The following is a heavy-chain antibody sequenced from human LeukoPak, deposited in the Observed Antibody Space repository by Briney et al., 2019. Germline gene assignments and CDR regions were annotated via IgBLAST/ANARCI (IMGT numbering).Heavy chain of an antibody. CDR3: ARARLIAAADAPLYY. CDR1: GYTFTGYY. D-gene: IGHD6-13*01. J-gene: IGHJ4*02. Sequence: ASVTVSCKASGYTFTGYYMHWVRQAPGQGLEWMGWINPNSGGTNYAQKFQGRVTMTRDTSISTAYMELSRLRSDDTAVYYCARARLIAAADAPLYYWGQGTLVTVSS. CDR2: INPNSGGT. V-gene: IGHV1-2*02.